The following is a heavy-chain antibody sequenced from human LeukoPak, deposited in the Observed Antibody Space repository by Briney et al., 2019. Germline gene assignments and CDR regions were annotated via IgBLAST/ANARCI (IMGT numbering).Heavy chain of an antibody. CDR3: AGVATYYFDY. J-gene: IGHJ4*02. V-gene: IGHV3-30-3*01. CDR2: LSYDGSDK. Sequence: PGGSLRLSCAASGFIFSTSVIHWVRQAPGKGLEWVALLSYDGSDKDHADSLKGRFTISRDTSKNTSYLQMDSLRPEDTAIYYCAGVATYYFDYWGQGTPVTVSS. CDR1: GFIFSTSV.